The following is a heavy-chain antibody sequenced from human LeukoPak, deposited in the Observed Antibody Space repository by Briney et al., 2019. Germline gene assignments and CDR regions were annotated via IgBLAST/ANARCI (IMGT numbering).Heavy chain of an antibody. V-gene: IGHV3-23*01. CDR3: ASQMDNGNDGVFDI. D-gene: IGHD1-1*01. Sequence: GGSLRLSCAASGFTFSNFAMIWVRQAPGKGLEWVSVIGYSGGDIHYADSVKGRFTISRDNSKNTLYLQMNSLRADDTAVYYCASQMDNGNDGVFDIWGQGTMVTVFS. CDR2: IGYSGGDI. CDR1: GFTFSNFA. J-gene: IGHJ3*02.